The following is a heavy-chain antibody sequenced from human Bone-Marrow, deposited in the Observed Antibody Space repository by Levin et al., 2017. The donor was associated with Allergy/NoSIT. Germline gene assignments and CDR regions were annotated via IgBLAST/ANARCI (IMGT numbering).Heavy chain of an antibody. J-gene: IGHJ3*02. Sequence: GESLKISCAASGFTFSSYWMHWVRQAPGKGLVWVSRINSDGSSTSYADSVKGRFTISRDNAKNTLYLQMNSLRAEDTAVYYCARDGGHYYGSGDAFDIWGQGTMVTVSS. CDR2: INSDGSST. V-gene: IGHV3-74*01. D-gene: IGHD3-10*01. CDR3: ARDGGHYYGSGDAFDI. CDR1: GFTFSSYW.